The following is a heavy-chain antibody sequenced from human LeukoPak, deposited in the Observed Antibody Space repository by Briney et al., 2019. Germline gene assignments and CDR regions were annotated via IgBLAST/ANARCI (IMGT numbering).Heavy chain of an antibody. D-gene: IGHD3-16*01. CDR3: AKTGGGFYYSGVAV. Sequence: SETLSLTCAVYGGSFRDYYWTWIRQSPGRGLEWIGETNHSGTTNYNPSLKSRVTKSVETSKNQFTLRMRSVIAADPALYYCAKTGGGFYYSGVAVWGRGTPVTVSS. CDR1: GGSFRDYY. V-gene: IGHV4-34*01. J-gene: IGHJ6*02. CDR2: TNHSGTT.